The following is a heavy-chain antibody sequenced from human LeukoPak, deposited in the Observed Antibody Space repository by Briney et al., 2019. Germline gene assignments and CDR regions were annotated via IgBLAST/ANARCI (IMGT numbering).Heavy chain of an antibody. CDR2: IYYSGST. D-gene: IGHD6-19*01. CDR1: GGSISSSSYY. CDR3: ARSSKQWLRWGWRYWFDP. J-gene: IGHJ5*02. Sequence: PSETLSLTCTVSGGSISSSSYYWGWIRQPPGKGLEWIGSIYYSGSTYYNPSLKSRVTISVDTSKNQFSLKLSSVTAADTAVYYCARSSKQWLRWGWRYWFDPWGQGTLVTVSS. V-gene: IGHV4-39*01.